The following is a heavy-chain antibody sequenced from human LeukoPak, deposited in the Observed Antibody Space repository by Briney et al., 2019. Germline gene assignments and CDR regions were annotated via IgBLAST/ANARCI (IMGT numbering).Heavy chain of an antibody. D-gene: IGHD3-10*01. Sequence: ASVKVSCKASGYTFTSYGISWARQAPGQGLEWMGWIITDSGNTNYAQKFQGRVTLTTDTSTSTVYMDLRSLRSDDTAVYYCARGRGRTMIRGVSDYWGQGTLVTVSS. CDR2: IITDSGNT. CDR1: GYTFTSYG. CDR3: ARGRGRTMIRGVSDY. J-gene: IGHJ4*02. V-gene: IGHV1-18*01.